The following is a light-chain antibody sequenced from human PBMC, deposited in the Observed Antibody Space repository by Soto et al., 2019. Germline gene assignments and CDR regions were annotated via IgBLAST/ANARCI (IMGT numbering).Light chain of an antibody. CDR3: QQRSNWPT. CDR2: DAS. CDR1: QSVSSY. Sequence: EIVLTQSPATLSLSPGERATLSCRARQSVSSYLAWSQQKPGQAPRLLIYDASNRATGIPARFSGSGSGADFGLPISSQEPTEFAINYCQQRSNWPTFGQGTRLEIK. V-gene: IGKV3-11*01. J-gene: IGKJ5*01.